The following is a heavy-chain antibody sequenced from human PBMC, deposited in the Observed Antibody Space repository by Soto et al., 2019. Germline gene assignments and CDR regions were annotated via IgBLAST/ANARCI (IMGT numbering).Heavy chain of an antibody. CDR2: VSASGLNT. J-gene: IGHJ5*02. Sequence: PGGSLRLSCAASGFTFSSYSMNWVRQAPGKGLEWVSGVSASGLNTDYADPVKGRFYISRDNSKNTVSLHMNSLRAEDTALYYCARGREPGPTGWYDPWGQGTLVTVSS. D-gene: IGHD1-26*01. CDR3: ARGREPGPTGWYDP. V-gene: IGHV3-23*01. CDR1: GFTFSSYS.